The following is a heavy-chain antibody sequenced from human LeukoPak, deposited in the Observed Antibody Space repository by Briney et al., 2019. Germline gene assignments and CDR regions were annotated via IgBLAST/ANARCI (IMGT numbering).Heavy chain of an antibody. CDR3: ATDSCITGTTGY. Sequence: GASVKVSCKVSGYTLTELSMHWVRQAPGKGLEWMGGFDPEDGETIYAQKFQGRVTMTEDTSTDTAYMELNSLRSEDTAVYYCATDSCITGTTGYWGQGTLVTVSS. CDR1: GYTLTELS. V-gene: IGHV1-24*01. CDR2: FDPEDGET. D-gene: IGHD1-7*01. J-gene: IGHJ4*02.